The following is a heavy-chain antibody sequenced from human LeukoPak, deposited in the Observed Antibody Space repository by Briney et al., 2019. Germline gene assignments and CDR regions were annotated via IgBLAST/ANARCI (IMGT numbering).Heavy chain of an antibody. V-gene: IGHV3-23*01. CDR1: GFTFSSYG. CDR3: AKSPGWGEGRGGINN. Sequence: GGTLRLSCAASGFTFSSYGMSWVRQAPGKGLEWVSGISGSGGSTYYADSVKGRFTISRDNSKNTLYLQMNSLRAEDTAVYYCAKSPGWGEGRGGINNWGQETLVTVSS. J-gene: IGHJ4*02. CDR2: ISGSGGST. D-gene: IGHD2-15*01.